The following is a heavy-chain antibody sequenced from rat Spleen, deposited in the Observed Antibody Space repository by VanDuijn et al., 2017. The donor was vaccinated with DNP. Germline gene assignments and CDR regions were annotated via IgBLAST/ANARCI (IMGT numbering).Heavy chain of an antibody. V-gene: IGHV5-25*01. Sequence: EVQLVESGGGLVQPGRSLKLSCAASGFTFSNYYMAWVRQAPKKGLEWVATISTSGSRTYYPDSVKGRFTISRDNAENTLYLQMNSLRSEDSATYYCAREGDYYDGSFVDALDAWGQGTSVTVSS. CDR1: GFTFSNYY. J-gene: IGHJ4*01. CDR2: ISTSGSRT. D-gene: IGHD1-12*02. CDR3: AREGDYYDGSFVDALDA.